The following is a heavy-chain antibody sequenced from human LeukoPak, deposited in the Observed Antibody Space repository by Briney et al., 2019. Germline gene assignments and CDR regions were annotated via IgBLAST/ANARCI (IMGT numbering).Heavy chain of an antibody. D-gene: IGHD3-3*01. CDR1: GFTFDDYA. CDR3: AKDSNYDFWSGYLFDY. J-gene: IGHJ4*02. V-gene: IGHV3-9*03. Sequence: SGRSLRLSCAASGFTFDDYAMHWVRQAPGKGLEWVSGISWNSGSIGYADSVKGRFTISRDNAKNSLYLQMNSLRAEDMALYYCAKDSNYDFWSGYLFDYWGQGTLATVSS. CDR2: ISWNSGSI.